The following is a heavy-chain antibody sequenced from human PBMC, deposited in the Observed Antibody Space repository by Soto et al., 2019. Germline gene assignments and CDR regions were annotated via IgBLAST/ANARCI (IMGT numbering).Heavy chain of an antibody. V-gene: IGHV4-34*01. CDR3: ASGRN. CDR2: IQASGSA. Sequence: QVQLQQWGAGLLKPSETLSLTCSVSGGSLSGFYWSWIRQPTGKGLEWIGEIQASGSAKYSPSLRSRAVISLDTSETQFSLKLTSVTAADTAVYYCASGRNWGQGILVTVSS. CDR1: GGSLSGFY. J-gene: IGHJ4*02.